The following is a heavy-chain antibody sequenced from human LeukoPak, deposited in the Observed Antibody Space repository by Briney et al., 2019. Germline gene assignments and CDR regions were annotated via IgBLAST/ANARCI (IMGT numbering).Heavy chain of an antibody. J-gene: IGHJ6*03. CDR2: IIPIFGTA. CDR1: GGTFSSYA. V-gene: IGHV1-69*06. CDR3: ARGQLELLYYYYMDV. Sequence: SVKVSCKASGGTFSSYAISWVRQAPGQGLEWMGGIIPIFGTANYAQKFQGRVTITADKSTSTAYMELSSLRSEDTAVYYCARGQLELLYYYYMDVWGKGTTVTISS. D-gene: IGHD1-7*01.